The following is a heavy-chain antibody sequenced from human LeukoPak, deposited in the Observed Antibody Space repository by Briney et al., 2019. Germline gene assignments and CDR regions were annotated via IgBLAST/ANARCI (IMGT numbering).Heavy chain of an antibody. CDR2: ISSSSSYK. CDR1: GFTFSTYS. J-gene: IGHJ2*01. CDR3: ARTNGYYDL. Sequence: PGGSLRLSCAASGFTFSTYSMNWVRQAPGKGLEWVSSISSSSSYKYYADSVKGRFTISRDNSKNTLYLQMNSLRAEDTAVYYCARTNGYYDLWGRGTLVTVSS. V-gene: IGHV3-21*04.